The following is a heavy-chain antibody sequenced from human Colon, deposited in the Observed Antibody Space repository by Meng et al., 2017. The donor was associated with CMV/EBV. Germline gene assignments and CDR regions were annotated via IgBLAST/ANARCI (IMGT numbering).Heavy chain of an antibody. CDR3: ARAGDDYFDL. D-gene: IGHD5-24*01. V-gene: IGHV1-2*02. J-gene: IGHJ4*02. Sequence: ASVKVSCKTSRYTFTDYKIHWVRQAPGQGLEWMGWINPNMGGTTYAQKFQGRVTVTRDTSISTAYMELNSLRSDDTAIYYCARAGDDYFDLWGQGTLVTVSS. CDR2: INPNMGGT. CDR1: RYTFTDYK.